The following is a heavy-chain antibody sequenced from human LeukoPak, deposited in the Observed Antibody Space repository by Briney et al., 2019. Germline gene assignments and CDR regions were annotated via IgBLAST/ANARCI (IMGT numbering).Heavy chain of an antibody. CDR2: ISYTGTYI. CDR1: AFSLNAYN. CDR3: ARDPGSWYYFDY. Sequence: GGSLRLSCAASAFSLNAYNMNWVRQAPGKGLEWVSSISYTGTYIYYADSVKGRFTISRDNAKNSLYLQMNSLRAEDTAVYYCARDPGSWYYFDYWGQGTLVTVSS. J-gene: IGHJ4*02. D-gene: IGHD6-13*01. V-gene: IGHV3-21*01.